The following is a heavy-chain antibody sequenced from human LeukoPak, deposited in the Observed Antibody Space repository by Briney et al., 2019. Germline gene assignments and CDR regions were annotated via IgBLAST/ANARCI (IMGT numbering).Heavy chain of an antibody. CDR1: GFTFSSYG. CDR3: ARDWGAGDYDSSGYYYEEPGRSGGY. Sequence: GRSLRLSCAASGFTFSSYGMHWVRQAPGKGLEWVAVIWYDGSNKYYADSVNGRFTISRDNAKNSLYLQMNSLRAEDTAVYYCARDWGAGDYDSSGYYYEEPGRSGGYWGQGTLVTVSS. CDR2: IWYDGSNK. V-gene: IGHV3-33*01. J-gene: IGHJ4*02. D-gene: IGHD3-22*01.